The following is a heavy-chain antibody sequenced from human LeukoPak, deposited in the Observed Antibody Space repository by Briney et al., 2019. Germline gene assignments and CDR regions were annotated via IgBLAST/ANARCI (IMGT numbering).Heavy chain of an antibody. CDR3: AAATMVRGVADY. CDR2: IVVGSGNT. D-gene: IGHD3-10*01. Sequence: SVKVSCKASGFTFTSSAVQWVRQARGQRLEWIGWIVVGSGNTNYAQKFQERVTITRDMSTSTAYMELSSLRSEDTAVYYCAAATMVRGVADYWGQRTLVTVSS. J-gene: IGHJ4*02. CDR1: GFTFTSSA. V-gene: IGHV1-58*01.